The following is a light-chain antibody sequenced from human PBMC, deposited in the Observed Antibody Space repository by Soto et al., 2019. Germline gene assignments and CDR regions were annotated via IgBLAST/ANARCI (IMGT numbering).Light chain of an antibody. CDR2: GNS. CDR1: SSNIGAGYD. J-gene: IGLJ2*01. V-gene: IGLV1-40*01. CDR3: QSYDSSLSGWDVV. Sequence: QPVLTQSPSVSGAPGQRVTISCTGSSSNIGAGYDVHWYQQLPGTAPKLLIYGNSNRPSGVPDRFSGSKSGTSASLAITGLQAEDEADYYCQSYDSSLSGWDVVFGGGTKVTVL.